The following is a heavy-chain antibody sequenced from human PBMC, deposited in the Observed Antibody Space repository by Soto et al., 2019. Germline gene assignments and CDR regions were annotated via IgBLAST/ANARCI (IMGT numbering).Heavy chain of an antibody. J-gene: IGHJ4*02. D-gene: IGHD5-12*01. Sequence: ASVKVSCKASGGTFSSYTISWVRQAPGQGLEWMGRIIPILGIANYAQKFQGRVTITADKSTSTAYMELSSLRSEDTAVYYCAGEYSGYEREAYYFDYWGQGTLVTVSS. CDR2: IIPILGIA. CDR3: AGEYSGYEREAYYFDY. V-gene: IGHV1-69*04. CDR1: GGTFSSYT.